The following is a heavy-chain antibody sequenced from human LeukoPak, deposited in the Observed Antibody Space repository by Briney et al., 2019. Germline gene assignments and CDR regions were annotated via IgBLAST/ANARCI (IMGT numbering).Heavy chain of an antibody. CDR2: INTDGSST. CDR3: ARGNYYDSSGYYYYYYGMDV. J-gene: IGHJ6*02. Sequence: PGGSLRLSCVVSGFTFSSYWMHWVRQAPGKGLVWVSRINTDGSSTKYADSVKGRFSISRDNAKNSLYLQMNSLRAEDTAVYYCARGNYYDSSGYYYYYYGMDVWGQGTTVTVSS. D-gene: IGHD3-22*01. CDR1: GFTFSSYW. V-gene: IGHV3-74*01.